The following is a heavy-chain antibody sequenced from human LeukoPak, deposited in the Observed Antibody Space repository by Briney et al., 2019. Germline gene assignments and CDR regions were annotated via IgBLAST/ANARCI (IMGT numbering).Heavy chain of an antibody. CDR3: AKDPRGYGRTIDY. CDR2: VIGSGSST. Sequence: GGSLRLSCAASGFTFSIYAMSWVRQAPGKGLEWVSSVIGSGSSTYYADSVKGRFTISRDNSKNTLYMQMHRLRAEETDVYYCAKDPRGYGRTIDYWGQGTLVTISS. CDR1: GFTFSIYA. V-gene: IGHV3-23*01. D-gene: IGHD3-10*01. J-gene: IGHJ4*02.